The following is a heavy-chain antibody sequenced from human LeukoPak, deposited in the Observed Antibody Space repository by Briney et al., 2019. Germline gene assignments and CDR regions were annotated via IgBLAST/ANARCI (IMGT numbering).Heavy chain of an antibody. D-gene: IGHD6-13*01. CDR2: IYYSGST. CDR3: ARASSSLDY. Sequence: SVTLSLTCTVSGGSISSSSYYWGWIRQPPGKGLEWIGSIYYSGSTYYNPSLKSRVTISVDTSKNQFSLKLSSVTAADTAVYYCARASSSLDYWGQGTLVTVSS. V-gene: IGHV4-39*07. J-gene: IGHJ4*02. CDR1: GGSISSSSYY.